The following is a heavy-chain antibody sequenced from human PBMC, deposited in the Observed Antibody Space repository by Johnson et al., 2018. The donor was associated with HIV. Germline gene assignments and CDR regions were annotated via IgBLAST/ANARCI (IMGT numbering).Heavy chain of an antibody. Sequence: QVQLVESGGGLVQPGRSLRLSCAASGFTFSAYGMYWVRQAPGKGLDWVTLISSDGSNKYYADSVKGRFTISRDNSKNTLYLQMNSLRAEDTAVYYCARDGIGRGIVGANDALDIWGQGTMVTVS. V-gene: IGHV3-30*03. CDR3: ARDGIGRGIVGANDALDI. CDR2: ISSDGSNK. J-gene: IGHJ3*02. CDR1: GFTFSAYG. D-gene: IGHD1-26*01.